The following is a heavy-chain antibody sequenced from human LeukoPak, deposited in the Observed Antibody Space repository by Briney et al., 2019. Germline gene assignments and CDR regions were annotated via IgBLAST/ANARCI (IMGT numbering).Heavy chain of an antibody. CDR2: ISGCGGST. CDR3: AKHPNYYDSSGPQGY. D-gene: IGHD3-22*01. Sequence: GGTLRLSCAASGFTFSSYGMSWVRQAPGKGLEWVSAISGCGGSTYYADSVKGRFTISRDNSKNTLYLQMNSLRAEDTAVYYCAKHPNYYDSSGPQGYWGQGTLVTVSS. V-gene: IGHV3-23*01. CDR1: GFTFSSYG. J-gene: IGHJ4*02.